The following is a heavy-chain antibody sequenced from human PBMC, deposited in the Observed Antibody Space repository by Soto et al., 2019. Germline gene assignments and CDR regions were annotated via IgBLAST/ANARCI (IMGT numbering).Heavy chain of an antibody. CDR2: ISGSGGST. V-gene: IGHV3-23*01. D-gene: IGHD3-10*01. CDR3: AKYVGDERDGSGWAAHYYYGIDV. CDR1: GFTFSSYA. J-gene: IGHJ6*02. Sequence: GGSLRLACAASGFTFSSYAMSWVRQAPGKGLEWVSAISGSGGSTYYADSVKGRFTISRDNSKNTLYLQMNSLRAEDTAVYYCAKYVGDERDGSGWAAHYYYGIDVRGQGTTVTVSS.